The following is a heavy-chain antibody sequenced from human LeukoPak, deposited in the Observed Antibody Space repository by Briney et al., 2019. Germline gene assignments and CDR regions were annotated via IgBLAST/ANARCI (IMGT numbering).Heavy chain of an antibody. D-gene: IGHD3-22*01. CDR2: ISAYNGNT. V-gene: IGHV1-18*01. J-gene: IGHJ4*02. CDR3: ARVQDTYYYDSSGYYPLGY. CDR1: GYTFTSYG. Sequence: GASVKVFCKASGYTFTSYGISWVRQAPGQGLEWMGWISAYNGNTNYAQKLQGRVTMTTDTSTSTAYMELRSLRSDDTAVYYCARVQDTYYYDSSGYYPLGYWGQGTLVTVSS.